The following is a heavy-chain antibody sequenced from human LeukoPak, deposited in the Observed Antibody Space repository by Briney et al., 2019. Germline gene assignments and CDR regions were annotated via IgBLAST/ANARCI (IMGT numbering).Heavy chain of an antibody. V-gene: IGHV4-31*03. CDR3: ARGGIRTIDY. Sequence: PSETLSLTRTVSGGSISSGGYYWSWIRQHPGKGLEWIGYIYYSGSTYYNPSLKSRVTISVDTSKNQFSLKLSSVIAADTAVYYCARGGIRTIDYWGQGTLVTVSS. CDR2: IYYSGST. J-gene: IGHJ4*02. D-gene: IGHD1-14*01. CDR1: GGSISSGGYY.